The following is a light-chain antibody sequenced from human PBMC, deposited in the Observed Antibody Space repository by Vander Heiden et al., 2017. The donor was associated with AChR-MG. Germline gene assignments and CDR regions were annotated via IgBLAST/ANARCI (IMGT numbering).Light chain of an antibody. CDR2: DAT. CDR1: QDISTF. V-gene: IGKV1-33*01. Sequence: IQMMQSPPSLPASVGDTVTTTCYATQDISTFLYRYHQKPERAPKLLIYDATNLETGVPSRFSGSGSGTDFTFTISSLQPEDIATYYCQQYDNVPYTFGQGTKLEIK. CDR3: QQYDNVPYT. J-gene: IGKJ2*01.